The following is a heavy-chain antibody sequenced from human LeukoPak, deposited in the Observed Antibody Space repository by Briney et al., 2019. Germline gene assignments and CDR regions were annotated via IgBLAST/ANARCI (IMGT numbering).Heavy chain of an antibody. V-gene: IGHV1-69*13. CDR3: ARATYYDILTGYYPYYYYGMDV. CDR1: GGTFSSYA. J-gene: IGHJ6*04. CDR2: IIPIFGTA. Sequence: SVKVSCKASGGTFSSYAISWVRQAPGQGLEWMGGIIPIFGTANYAQKFQGRVTITADESTSTAYMELSSQRSEDTAVYYCARATYYDILTGYYPYYYYGMDVWGKGTTVTVSS. D-gene: IGHD3-9*01.